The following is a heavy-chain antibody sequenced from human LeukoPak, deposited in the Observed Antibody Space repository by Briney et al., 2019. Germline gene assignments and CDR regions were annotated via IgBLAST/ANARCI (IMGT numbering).Heavy chain of an antibody. J-gene: IGHJ4*02. CDR3: ARGAYHDSSGPYDY. Sequence: GGSLRLSCVASGFTFSSYAMHWVRQTPGKGLEYVSGINSNGGSTHYANSVKGRFTISRDNSKHTLYLQMGSLRTEDTAVYYCARGAYHDSSGPYDYWGQGTLVTVSS. V-gene: IGHV3-64*01. D-gene: IGHD3-22*01. CDR1: GFTFSSYA. CDR2: INSNGGST.